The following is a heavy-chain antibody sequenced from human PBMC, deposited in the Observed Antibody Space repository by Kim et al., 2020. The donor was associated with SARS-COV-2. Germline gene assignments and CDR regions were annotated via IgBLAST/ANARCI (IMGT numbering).Heavy chain of an antibody. CDR3: TRASPLTGSYPYYFAMDV. CDR2: ISREGGGI. D-gene: IGHD1-26*01. CDR1: GFTFHDYA. V-gene: IGHV3-9*01. Sequence: SLRLSCAASGFTFHDYAMNWVRQAPGKGLEWVSAISREGGGIDYADSVKGRFTISRDNTRNSLYLQMESLSIGDTALYFCTRASPLTGSYPYYFAMDVWGQGATVSVSS. J-gene: IGHJ6*02.